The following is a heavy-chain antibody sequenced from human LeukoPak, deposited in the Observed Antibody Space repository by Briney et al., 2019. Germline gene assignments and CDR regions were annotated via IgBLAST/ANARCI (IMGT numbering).Heavy chain of an antibody. CDR1: GFTFSSYA. CDR2: ISGSGGST. CDR3: ALSSGTTGTTAFDY. V-gene: IGHV3-23*01. Sequence: GGSLRLSCAASGFTFSSYAMSWVRQAPGRGLEWVSAISGSGGSTYYADSVKGRFTISRDNSKNTLYLQMNSLRAEDTAVYYCALSSGTTGTTAFDYWGQGTLVTVSS. J-gene: IGHJ4*02. D-gene: IGHD1-1*01.